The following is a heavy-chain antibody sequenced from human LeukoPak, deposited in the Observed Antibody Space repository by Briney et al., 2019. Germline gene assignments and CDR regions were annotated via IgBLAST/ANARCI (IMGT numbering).Heavy chain of an antibody. CDR2: IWYDGSNK. CDR1: GVTFSSYG. D-gene: IGHD3-9*01. J-gene: IGHJ4*02. CDR3: ARGSPYYDILTGYTFDY. Sequence: GRSLRLSCAASGVTFSSYGMHWVRQAPGKGLEWVAVIWYDGSNKYYADSVKGRFTISRDNSKNTLYLQMNSLRAKDTAVYYCARGSPYYDILTGYTFDYWGQGTLVTVSS. V-gene: IGHV3-33*01.